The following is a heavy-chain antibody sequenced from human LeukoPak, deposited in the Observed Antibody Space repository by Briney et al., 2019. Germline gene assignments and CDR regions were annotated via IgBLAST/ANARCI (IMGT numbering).Heavy chain of an antibody. CDR3: ATARNTYYYSSGTGLGMDV. J-gene: IGHJ6*02. CDR1: VYTLTELS. Sequence: ASVKVSCKVSVYTLTELSMHWVRQAPGKGPEWMGGFDPENGETIYAHTFQGRVTITEDTSTDTAYMEMSSLISEDTAVYYCATARNTYYYSSGTGLGMDVWDQGTTVTVSS. D-gene: IGHD3-10*01. CDR2: FDPENGET. V-gene: IGHV1-24*01.